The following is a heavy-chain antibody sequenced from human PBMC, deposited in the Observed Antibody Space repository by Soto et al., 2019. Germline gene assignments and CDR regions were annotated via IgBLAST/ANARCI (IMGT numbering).Heavy chain of an antibody. CDR1: GGSISSSSYY. D-gene: IGHD1-26*01. J-gene: IGHJ4*02. CDR2: IYYSGST. V-gene: IGHV4-39*01. Sequence: SLTCTVSGGSISSSSYYWGWIRQPPGKGLEWIGSIYYSGSTYYNPSLKSRVTISVDTSKNQFSLKLSSVTAADTAVYYCARHFYSGSYLDYGGQGTLVTFSS. CDR3: ARHFYSGSYLDY.